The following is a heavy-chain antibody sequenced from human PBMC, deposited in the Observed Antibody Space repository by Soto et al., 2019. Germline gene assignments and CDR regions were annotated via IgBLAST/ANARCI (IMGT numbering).Heavy chain of an antibody. J-gene: IGHJ4*02. CDR3: ARHLRGRYCSGGSCYPLGAFDY. D-gene: IGHD2-15*01. V-gene: IGHV4-61*01. CDR1: GGSVSSGSYY. Sequence: PSETLSLTCTVSGGSVSSGSYYWSWIRQPPGQGLEWIGYIYYSGSTNYNPSLKSRVTISVDTSKNQFSLKLSSVTAADTAVYYCARHLRGRYCSGGSCYPLGAFDYWGQGTLVTVSS. CDR2: IYYSGST.